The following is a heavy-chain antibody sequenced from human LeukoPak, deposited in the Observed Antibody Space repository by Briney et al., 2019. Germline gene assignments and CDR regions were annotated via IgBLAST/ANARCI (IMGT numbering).Heavy chain of an antibody. J-gene: IGHJ5*02. D-gene: IGHD2-15*01. CDR2: IYPGDSDT. CDR1: GYSFTSYW. CDR3: ARTPLCSGGSCYFWFDP. V-gene: IGHV5-51*01. Sequence: GESLKISCKGSGYSFTSYWIGWVRQMPGKGLECMGIIYPGDSDTRYSPSFQGQVTISADKSISTAYLQWSSLKASDTAMYYCARTPLCSGGSCYFWFDPWGQGTLVTVSS.